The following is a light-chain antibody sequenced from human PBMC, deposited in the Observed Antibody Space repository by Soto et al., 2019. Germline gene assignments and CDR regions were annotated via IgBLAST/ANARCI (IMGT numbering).Light chain of an antibody. J-gene: IGLJ1*01. V-gene: IGLV2-14*03. CDR3: SSYTSSNTYV. CDR1: SSDVGGYNY. CDR2: DVT. Sequence: QSALTQPASVSGSPGQWTTISCTGTSSDVGGYNYVSWYQHHPGKAPKLMIYDVTNRPSGVSNRFSGSKSGNTASLTISGVQTEDEAAYYCSSYTSSNTYVFGTGTKVTVL.